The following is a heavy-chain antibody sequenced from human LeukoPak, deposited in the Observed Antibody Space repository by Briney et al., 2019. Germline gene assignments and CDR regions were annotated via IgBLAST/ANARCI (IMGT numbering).Heavy chain of an antibody. D-gene: IGHD6-19*01. Sequence: SETLSLTCTVSGDSITIYYWSWIRQPPGKGLEWLGYVYYIGCPNYTPSLMGRLTISIHTPKNQSSLQLSSVTATDTAVYYCATHASGWSFDFWGQGNLVTVSS. J-gene: IGHJ4*02. CDR1: GDSITIYY. V-gene: IGHV4-59*08. CDR2: VYYIGCP. CDR3: ATHASGWSFDF.